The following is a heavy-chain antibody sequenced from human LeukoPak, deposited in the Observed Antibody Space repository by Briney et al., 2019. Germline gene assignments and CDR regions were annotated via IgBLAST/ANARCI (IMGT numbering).Heavy chain of an antibody. CDR3: AKDGGSNSYWYFDL. CDR1: RFIFSNYV. D-gene: IGHD1-26*01. V-gene: IGHV3-30*04. Sequence: GGSLRLSCVASRFIFSNYVMHWVRQAPGKGLEWVAVIAHDGSQTYYSDSVKGRFTISRDNSKNTLYLQMSSLRAEDTAVYFCAKDGGSNSYWYFDLWGRGTLVTVSS. CDR2: IAHDGSQT. J-gene: IGHJ2*01.